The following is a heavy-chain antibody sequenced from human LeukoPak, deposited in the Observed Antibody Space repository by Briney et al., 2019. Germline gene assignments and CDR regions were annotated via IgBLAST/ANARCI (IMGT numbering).Heavy chain of an antibody. CDR3: ASADYDILTGYYWDDALDI. J-gene: IGHJ3*02. CDR2: IYPGDSDT. Sequence: GESLKISCKGSGYSFTSYWIGWVRQMPGKGLEWMGIIYPGDSDTRYSPSFQGQVTISADKSISTAYLQWSSLKASDTAMYYCASADYDILTGYYWDDALDIWGQGTMVTVSS. D-gene: IGHD3-9*01. CDR1: GYSFTSYW. V-gene: IGHV5-51*01.